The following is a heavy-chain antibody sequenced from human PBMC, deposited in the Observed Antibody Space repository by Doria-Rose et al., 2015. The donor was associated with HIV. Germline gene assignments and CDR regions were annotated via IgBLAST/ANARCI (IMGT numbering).Heavy chain of an antibody. CDR2: ISPYNGNT. Sequence: QVQLVQSGPEVTKPGASVKVSCKSSGYTFTSYGINWVRQAPGQGLEWMEWISPYNGNTDFAQNLQDRVTMTTDTSTSTAYMELKSLRSDDTAVYFCARDSGLGWFDPWGQGTLVTVSS. CDR3: ARDSGLGWFDP. CDR1: GYTFTSYG. J-gene: IGHJ5*02. V-gene: IGHV1-18*01.